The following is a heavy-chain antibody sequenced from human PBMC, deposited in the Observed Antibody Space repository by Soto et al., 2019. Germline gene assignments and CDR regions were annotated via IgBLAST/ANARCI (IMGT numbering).Heavy chain of an antibody. CDR1: GFTFSSYA. J-gene: IGHJ4*02. CDR3: ASASYGWYCDF. D-gene: IGHD5-18*01. V-gene: IGHV3-30-3*01. CDR2: ISYDGSNK. Sequence: QVQLVESGGGVVQPGRSLRLSCTASGFTFSSYAMHWVRQAPGKGLEWVAVISYDGSNKYYADTVKGLFTVYRQNSKNTLHLQIHSLRAEDTAVYYCASASYGWYCDFWSQGTLVTVSS.